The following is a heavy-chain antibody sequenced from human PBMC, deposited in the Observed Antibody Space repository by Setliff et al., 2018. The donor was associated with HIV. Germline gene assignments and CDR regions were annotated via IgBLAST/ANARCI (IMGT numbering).Heavy chain of an antibody. D-gene: IGHD6-6*01. V-gene: IGHV3-30*03. Sequence: GVSLRLSCAASGFTFSSYGMHWVRQAPGKGLEWLGVVSSDASNQYYGDSVKGRFIISRDNAKNSLYLEMNSLRAEDTAVYYCARGHYSGPSGWGQGTLVTVS. CDR1: GFTFSSYG. J-gene: IGHJ4*02. CDR2: VSSDASNQ. CDR3: ARGHYSGPSG.